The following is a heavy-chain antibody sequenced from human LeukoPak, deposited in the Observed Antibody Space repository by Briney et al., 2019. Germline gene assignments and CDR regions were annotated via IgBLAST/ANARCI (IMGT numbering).Heavy chain of an antibody. CDR2: IWYDGSNK. J-gene: IGHJ4*02. CDR1: GFTFSSYG. D-gene: IGHD3-9*01. Sequence: PGGSLRLSCAASGFTFSSYGMHWVRQAPGKGLEWVAVIWYDGSNKYYVDSVKGRFTISRDNSKSTLYLQMNSQRAEDTAVYYCARDLKALRYFDWLSDWGQGTLVTVSS. CDR3: ARDLKALRYFDWLSD. V-gene: IGHV3-33*01.